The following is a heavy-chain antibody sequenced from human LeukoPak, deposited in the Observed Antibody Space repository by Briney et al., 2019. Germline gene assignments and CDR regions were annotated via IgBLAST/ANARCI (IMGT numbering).Heavy chain of an antibody. V-gene: IGHV3-15*01. CDR3: TTDGIYCSGTRCYGGWFDP. D-gene: IGHD2-2*01. J-gene: IGHJ5*02. CDR2: IKSKLDGGTT. Sequence: GGSLRLSCAASGFTFSNAWMNSVRQAPGKGLEWVGRIKSKLDGGTTDYAAPVKGRFTISRDDSKNTLYLQMRRLKTEDTAVYFCTTDGIYCSGTRCYGGWFDPWGQGTLVTVSS. CDR1: GFTFSNAW.